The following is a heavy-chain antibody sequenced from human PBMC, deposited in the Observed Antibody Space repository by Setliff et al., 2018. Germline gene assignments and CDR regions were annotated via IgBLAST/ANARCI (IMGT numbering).Heavy chain of an antibody. CDR1: GGAFSNYG. V-gene: IGHV1-69*05. D-gene: IGHD2-15*01. Sequence: SVKVSCKSSGGAFSNYGITWVRQAPGQGLEWMGGIIPIFGTTTYAQKFQGRVTITTDESTSTGYMELSSLRFEDTAVYYCASYERYCYGGSCYYFDYWGQGTLVTVSS. CDR2: IIPIFGTT. CDR3: ASYERYCYGGSCYYFDY. J-gene: IGHJ4*02.